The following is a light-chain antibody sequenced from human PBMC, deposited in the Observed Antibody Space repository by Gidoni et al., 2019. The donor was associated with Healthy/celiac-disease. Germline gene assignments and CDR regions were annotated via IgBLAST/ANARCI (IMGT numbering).Light chain of an antibody. CDR2: GAS. CDR3: QQYGSSPYT. J-gene: IGKJ2*01. V-gene: IGKV3-20*01. CDR1: QSVSSSY. Sequence: EIVLTQSPGTLSLSPGERATLSCRASQSVSSSYLAWYQQKPGQAPRLLIYGASSRATGIPDRFSGSGSGTDFTLIISRLEPEDFAVYYCQQYGSSPYTFGQXTKLEIK.